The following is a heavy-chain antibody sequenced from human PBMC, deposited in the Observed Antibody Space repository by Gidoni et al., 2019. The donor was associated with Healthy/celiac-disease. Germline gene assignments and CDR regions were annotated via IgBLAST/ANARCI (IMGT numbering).Heavy chain of an antibody. CDR2: ISSSSSYI. D-gene: IGHD6-19*01. CDR1: GFTFSSYS. V-gene: IGHV3-21*01. Sequence: EVQLVESGGGLVKPGGSLRLSCAASGFTFSSYSMNWVRQAPGKGLEWVSSISSSSSYIYYADSVKGRFTISRDNAKNSLYLQMNSLRAEDTAVYYCARDRSSGWYEWYFDYWGQGTLVTVSS. CDR3: ARDRSSGWYEWYFDY. J-gene: IGHJ4*02.